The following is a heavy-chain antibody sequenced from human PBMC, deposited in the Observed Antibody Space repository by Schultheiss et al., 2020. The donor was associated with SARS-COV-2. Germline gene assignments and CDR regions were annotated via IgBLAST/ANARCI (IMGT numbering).Heavy chain of an antibody. Sequence: GGSLRLSCAASGFTFSSYAMHWVRQAPGKGLEWVAVISYDGSNKYYADSVKGRFTISRDNSKNTLYLQMNSLRAEDTAVYYCARDLRQWLDGDYFDYWGQGTLVTVSS. CDR1: GFTFSSYA. V-gene: IGHV3-30-3*01. D-gene: IGHD6-19*01. J-gene: IGHJ4*02. CDR3: ARDLRQWLDGDYFDY. CDR2: ISYDGSNK.